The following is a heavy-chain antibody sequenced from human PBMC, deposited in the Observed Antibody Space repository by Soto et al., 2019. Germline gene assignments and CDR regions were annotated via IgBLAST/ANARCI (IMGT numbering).Heavy chain of an antibody. Sequence: GGSLRLSCAASGFTFSDYYMSWIRQAPGKGLEWVSDITSSGTTIYHADSVKGRFTISRVNSKNTLYLQMNSLRAEDTAVYYCAKPIDSSGYYYVSFAFDIWGRGTLVTVSS. D-gene: IGHD3-22*01. CDR3: AKPIDSSGYYYVSFAFDI. V-gene: IGHV3-11*01. CDR1: GFTFSDYY. J-gene: IGHJ3*02. CDR2: ITSSGTTI.